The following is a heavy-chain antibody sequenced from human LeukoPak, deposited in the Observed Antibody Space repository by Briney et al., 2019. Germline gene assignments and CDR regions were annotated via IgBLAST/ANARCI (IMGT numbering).Heavy chain of an antibody. CDR2: INHSGST. Sequence: PSETLSLTCAVYGGSFSGYYWSWIRQPPGKGLEWIGEINHSGSTNYSPSLKSRVTISVDTSKNQFSLKLSSVTAADTAVYYCARGGLLRYFDWLLRRDWFDPWGQGTLVTVSS. D-gene: IGHD3-9*01. V-gene: IGHV4-34*01. CDR3: ARGGLLRYFDWLLRRDWFDP. CDR1: GGSFSGYY. J-gene: IGHJ5*02.